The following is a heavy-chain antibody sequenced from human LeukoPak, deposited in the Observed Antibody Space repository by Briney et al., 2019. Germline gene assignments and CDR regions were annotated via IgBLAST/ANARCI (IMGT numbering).Heavy chain of an antibody. D-gene: IGHD6-13*01. V-gene: IGHV1-46*01. CDR2: INPSGGST. CDR3: ARDMKGYSSSWYEDWYFDL. CDR1: GYTFTSYY. Sequence: ASVNVSCKASGYTFTSYYMHWVRQAPGQGLEWMGIINPSGGSTSYAQKFQGRVTMTRDTSTSTVYMELSSPRSEDTAVYYCARDMKGYSSSWYEDWYFDLWGRGTLVTVSS. J-gene: IGHJ2*01.